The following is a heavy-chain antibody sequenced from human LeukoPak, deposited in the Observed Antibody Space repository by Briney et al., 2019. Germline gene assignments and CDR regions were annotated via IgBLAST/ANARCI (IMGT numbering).Heavy chain of an antibody. CDR3: ARDGDHSSSSLSWFDP. CDR1: GYTFTSYY. V-gene: IGHV1-46*01. Sequence: GASVKVSCKASGYTFTSYYMHWVRQAPGQGLEWMGIINPGVGTTTYAQKFQGRVTMTGDMSTSTVYMELSSLRFEDTAVYYCARDGDHSSSSLSWFDPWGQGTLVTVSS. J-gene: IGHJ5*02. D-gene: IGHD6-6*01. CDR2: INPGVGTT.